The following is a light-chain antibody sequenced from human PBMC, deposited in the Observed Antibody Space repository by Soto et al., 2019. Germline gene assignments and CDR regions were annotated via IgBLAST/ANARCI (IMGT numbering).Light chain of an antibody. CDR3: QQYGSSPWT. CDR1: QSVSSSY. V-gene: IGKV3-20*01. Sequence: EIVLTQSPGTLSLSPGERATLSCRASQSVSSSYLAWYQQKHGQAPRLLIYGASSRATGIPDRFSGSGSGTYFTLTISRLDPEDFAVYYCQQYGSSPWTFGQGTKVEIK. CDR2: GAS. J-gene: IGKJ1*01.